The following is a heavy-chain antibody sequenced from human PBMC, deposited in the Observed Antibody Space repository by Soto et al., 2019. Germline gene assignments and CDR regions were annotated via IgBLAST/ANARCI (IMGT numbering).Heavy chain of an antibody. CDR1: GYSISSGYY. D-gene: IGHD3-10*01. CDR3: ARARGDGYIRDSPRDYYGMDV. J-gene: IGHJ6*02. V-gene: IGHV4-38-2*01. CDR2: IYHIGST. Sequence: SETLYLTCAVSGYSISSGYYWGWIRQPPGKGLEWIGSIYHIGSTYYNPSLKSRVTISVDTSKNQFSLKLSSVTAADTAVYYCARARGDGYIRDSPRDYYGMDVWGQGTTVTVSS.